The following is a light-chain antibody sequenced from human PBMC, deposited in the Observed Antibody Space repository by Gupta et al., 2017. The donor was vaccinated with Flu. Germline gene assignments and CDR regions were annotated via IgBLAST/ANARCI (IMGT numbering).Light chain of an antibody. CDR3: IQDASWPWA. J-gene: IGKJ4*02. V-gene: IGKV2-30*01. CDR2: QVS. CDR1: EGLVYSDGNTG. Sequence: VTLGQPASISCRSSEGLVYSDGNTGMQWCHQRAGQSPRRLIYQVSYRNAGVPERFSGSGSGTEFTLKISRVEAEDFGIYFCIQDASWPWAFGGGTKVEIK.